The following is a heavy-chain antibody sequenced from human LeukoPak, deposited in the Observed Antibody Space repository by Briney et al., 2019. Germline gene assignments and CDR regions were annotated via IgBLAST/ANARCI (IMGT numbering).Heavy chain of an antibody. CDR2: IKLDGSEK. CDR3: ARAYSYVLY. D-gene: IGHD5-18*01. CDR1: GFTFSSYW. V-gene: IGHV3-7*04. Sequence: PGESLRLSCAASGFTFSSYWMSWVRQAPGKGLEWVANIKLDGSEKNYVDSVKGRFTISRDNAKSSLYLQMNSLRDEDTAVYYCARAYSYVLYWGQGTLVTVSS. J-gene: IGHJ4*02.